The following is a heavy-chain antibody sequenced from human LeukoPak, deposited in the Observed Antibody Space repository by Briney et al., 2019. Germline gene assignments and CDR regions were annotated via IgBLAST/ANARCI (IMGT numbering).Heavy chain of an antibody. CDR2: ISAYNGNT. J-gene: IGHJ5*02. V-gene: IGHV1-18*01. CDR1: GYTFTSYG. CDR3: ARDPLSWWQQLGDWFDP. D-gene: IGHD6-13*01. Sequence: ASVKVSCKASGYTFTSYGISWVRQAPGQGLEWMGWISAYNGNTNYAQKLQGGVTMTTDTSTSTAYMELRSLRSDDTAVYYCARDPLSWWQQLGDWFDPWGQGTLVTVSS.